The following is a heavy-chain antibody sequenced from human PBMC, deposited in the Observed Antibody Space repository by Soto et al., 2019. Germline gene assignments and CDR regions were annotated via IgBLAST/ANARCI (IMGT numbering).Heavy chain of an antibody. J-gene: IGHJ5*02. CDR1: GGSFSGYY. D-gene: IGHD2-2*01. Sequence: QVQLQQWGAGLLKPSETLSLTCAVYGGSFSGYYWSWIRQPPGKGLEWIGEINHSGSTNYNPSLKSRVPISVDTSKNQFPLKLSAVAAADTAVYYCAAIVVPAAPALGWFDPWGQGTLVTVSS. V-gene: IGHV4-34*01. CDR3: AAIVVPAAPALGWFDP. CDR2: INHSGST.